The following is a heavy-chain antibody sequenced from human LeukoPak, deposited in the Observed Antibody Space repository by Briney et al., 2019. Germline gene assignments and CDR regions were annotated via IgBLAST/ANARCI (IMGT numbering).Heavy chain of an antibody. Sequence: GGSLRLSCAASGFTFSSYAMTWVRQAPGKGLEWVSAISATGGTTYYADSVKGRFTISRDNSKNTLYLQMNSLRVEDTAVYYCAKDDGVVRGPGGAFNAFDIWGQGTMVTVSA. V-gene: IGHV3-23*01. J-gene: IGHJ3*02. CDR1: GFTFSSYA. CDR2: ISATGGTT. D-gene: IGHD3-10*01. CDR3: AKDDGVVRGPGGAFNAFDI.